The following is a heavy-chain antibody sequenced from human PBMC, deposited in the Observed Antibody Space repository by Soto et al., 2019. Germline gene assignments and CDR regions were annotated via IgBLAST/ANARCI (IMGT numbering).Heavy chain of an antibody. V-gene: IGHV3-74*01. D-gene: IGHD1-26*01. CDR1: GFTFSYYW. Sequence: EVQLVESGGGLVRPGGSLRLSCAASGFTFSYYWMHWVRQAPGKGLVWVSRIHSDGSSTTYADFVKGRFIISRDNARNTVDLQMNRVRVEDTAVYYCAIGDRGAFDLWGQGTVVTVSS. CDR2: IHSDGSST. CDR3: AIGDRGAFDL. J-gene: IGHJ3*01.